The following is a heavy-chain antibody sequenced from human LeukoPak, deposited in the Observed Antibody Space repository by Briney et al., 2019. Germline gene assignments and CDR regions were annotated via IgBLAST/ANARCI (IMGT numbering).Heavy chain of an antibody. CDR3: AICLGWRGQQLDFYI. J-gene: IGHJ3*02. CDR2: ISAYNGNT. Sequence: ASVKVSCKVSGYTFTSYGITWVRQAPGQGLEWMGWISAYNGNTHFAQKLQGRVTMTTDTSTSTAYMELRSLRFDDTAVYYCAICLGWRGQQLDFYIWGQGTMVTVSS. D-gene: IGHD6-13*01. CDR1: GYTFTSYG. V-gene: IGHV1-18*01.